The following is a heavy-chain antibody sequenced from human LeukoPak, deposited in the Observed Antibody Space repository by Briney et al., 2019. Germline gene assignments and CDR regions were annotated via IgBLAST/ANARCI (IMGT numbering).Heavy chain of an antibody. CDR3: ARVGRKSRHAFDI. J-gene: IGHJ3*02. V-gene: IGHV1-8*01. Sequence: ASVKVSCKASGYTFTSYDINWVRQATGQGLEWMGWMNPNSGNTGYAQKFQGRVTMTRDTSISTAYMELSSLRSEDTAVYYCARVGRKSRHAFDIWGQGTMVTVSS. D-gene: IGHD3-10*01. CDR2: MNPNSGNT. CDR1: GYTFTSYD.